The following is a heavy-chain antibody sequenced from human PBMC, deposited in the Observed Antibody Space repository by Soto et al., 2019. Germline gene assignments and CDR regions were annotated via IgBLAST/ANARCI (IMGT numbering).Heavy chain of an antibody. CDR1: GGTFSSYT. CDR2: IIPILGIA. D-gene: IGHD2-15*01. J-gene: IGHJ4*02. Sequence: QVQLVQSGAEVKKPGSSVKVSCKASGGTFSSYTISWVRQAPGQGLEWMGRIIPILGIANYAQKFQGRVTITADKSTSTAYMELSSLRSEDTAVYYCARHCSGGSCYDYWGQGTLVTVSS. CDR3: ARHCSGGSCYDY. V-gene: IGHV1-69*02.